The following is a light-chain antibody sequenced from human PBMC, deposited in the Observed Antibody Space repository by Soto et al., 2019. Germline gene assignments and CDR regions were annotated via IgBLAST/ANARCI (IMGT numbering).Light chain of an antibody. CDR1: QSVSSSY. Sequence: EMVLTQSPGTLSLSPGERATLSCRASQSVSSSYLAWYQQKPGQAPRLLIYGASSMATGIPDRFSGSGSGTDFSLTISRLEPEEFAVYYCQQYGSSPPLTFGGGTKVEIK. CDR3: QQYGSSPPLT. CDR2: GAS. V-gene: IGKV3-20*01. J-gene: IGKJ4*01.